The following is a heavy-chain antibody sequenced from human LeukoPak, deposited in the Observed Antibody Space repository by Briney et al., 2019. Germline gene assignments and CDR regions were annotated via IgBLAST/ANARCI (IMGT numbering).Heavy chain of an antibody. CDR2: IYYSGST. V-gene: IGHV4-31*03. J-gene: IGHJ4*02. CDR3: ASGERYCSSTSCYALDY. D-gene: IGHD2-2*01. CDR1: GGSISSGGYY. Sequence: SETLSLTCTVSGGSISSGGYYWSWIRQHPGKGLEWIGYIYYSGSTYYNPSLKSRVTISVDTSKNQFSLKLSSVTAADTAMYYCASGERYCSSTSCYALDYWGQGTLVTVSS.